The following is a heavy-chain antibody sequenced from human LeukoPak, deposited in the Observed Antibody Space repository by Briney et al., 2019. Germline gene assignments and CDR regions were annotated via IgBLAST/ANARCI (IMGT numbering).Heavy chain of an antibody. CDR1: GFTFSSYG. V-gene: IGHV3-30*18. D-gene: IGHD1-26*01. CDR3: AKGLYRIVGVTRDTFDI. J-gene: IGHJ3*02. Sequence: PGGSLRLSCAACGFTFSSYGMHWVRQAPGKGLEWVAVISYDGSNKYYADSVKGRFTIYRDNSKNTLYLQMNSLRAEDTAVYYCAKGLYRIVGVTRDTFDIGGKGTMVTV. CDR2: ISYDGSNK.